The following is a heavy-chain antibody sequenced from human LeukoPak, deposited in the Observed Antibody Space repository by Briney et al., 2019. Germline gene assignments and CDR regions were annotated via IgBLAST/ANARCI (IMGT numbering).Heavy chain of an antibody. Sequence: PSETLSFTCAVHGGSFSGYYWSWIRHPPGKGLEWMGEINHSGSTNYNPSLNSLVTITVTTTKNPFSLQRSSVTAATTADYYCTRGRRSSWYGVQGCDYWGQGTLVSVSS. D-gene: IGHD6-13*01. V-gene: IGHV4-34*01. CDR1: GGSFSGYY. J-gene: IGHJ4*02. CDR2: INHSGST. CDR3: TRGRRSSWYGVQGCDY.